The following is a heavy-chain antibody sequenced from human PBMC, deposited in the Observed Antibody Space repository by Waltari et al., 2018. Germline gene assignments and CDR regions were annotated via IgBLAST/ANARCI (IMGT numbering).Heavy chain of an antibody. J-gene: IGHJ4*02. CDR3: ARDSPDKHWKFFGNDH. V-gene: IGHV3-7*01. CDR1: GFTLRNYW. Sequence: EVQLVESGGGLAHPGGSLTLSCVGSGFTLRNYWMTWVRQAPGKGLGGLATMNKDGSERYYVDSVRGRFIISKDDAKNSLSLEMNILAVEDTAIYYCARDSPDKHWKFFGNDHWGQGTLVNVSP. CDR2: MNKDGSER. D-gene: IGHD1-1*01.